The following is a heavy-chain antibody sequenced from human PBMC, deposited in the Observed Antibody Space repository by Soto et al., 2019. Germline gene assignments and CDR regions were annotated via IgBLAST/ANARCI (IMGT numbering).Heavy chain of an antibody. J-gene: IGHJ4*02. CDR3: ARLIHCKTTSCYFDY. CDR2: VYYSGTT. Sequence: QLQLQESGPGLVKPSETLSLTCTVSGGSIRSSSYYWAWVRQPPGKGLEWIGSVYYSGTTYYNPSLKSRVTISGDTSKNQFSLKLSSVTAAVTAVFYCARLIHCKTTSCYFDYWGQGTLVTVSS. V-gene: IGHV4-39*01. D-gene: IGHD2-2*01. CDR1: GGSIRSSSYY.